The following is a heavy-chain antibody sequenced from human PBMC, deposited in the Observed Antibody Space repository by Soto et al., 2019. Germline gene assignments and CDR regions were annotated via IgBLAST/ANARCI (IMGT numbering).Heavy chain of an antibody. CDR1: GFTFSTYW. CDR3: ARDRGTSTFDY. D-gene: IGHD3-16*01. V-gene: IGHV3-74*01. J-gene: IGHJ4*02. CDR2: ISGDGGVT. Sequence: EVHLVKSGGGLVHPGGSLRLSCTVSGFTFSTYWMHWVRQAPGKGPVWVSRISGDGGVTNYADSLKGRFTISRDNAKNTRYLQMNSLRAEDTAVYYCARDRGTSTFDYWGQGTLVTASS.